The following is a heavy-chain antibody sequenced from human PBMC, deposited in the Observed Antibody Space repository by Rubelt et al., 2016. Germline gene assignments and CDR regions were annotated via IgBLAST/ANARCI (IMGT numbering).Heavy chain of an antibody. D-gene: IGHD3-3*01. CDR3: ARGYDFWSGPPGY. CDR2: ITVGGTTT. V-gene: IGHV3-NL1*01. Sequence: GLEWVSVITVGGTTTYYADSVKGRFTISRDDYKNTLHLQMNSLRVEDTAVYYCARGYDFWSGPPGYWGQGTLVTVSS. J-gene: IGHJ4*02.